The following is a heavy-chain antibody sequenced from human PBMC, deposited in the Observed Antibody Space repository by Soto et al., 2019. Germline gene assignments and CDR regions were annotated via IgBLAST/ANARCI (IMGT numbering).Heavy chain of an antibody. J-gene: IGHJ4*01. CDR2: IYYSGSP. Sequence: SETLSLTCTVSGGSITNHYWSWIRQPPGKGLEWIGYIYYSGSPNYHPSLRSRVTISVDTSKNQFFLKLNSVTAADTAVYYCARAGSSWYGKSDYWGQGILVTVSS. V-gene: IGHV4-59*11. D-gene: IGHD6-13*01. CDR1: GGSITNHY. CDR3: ARAGSSWYGKSDY.